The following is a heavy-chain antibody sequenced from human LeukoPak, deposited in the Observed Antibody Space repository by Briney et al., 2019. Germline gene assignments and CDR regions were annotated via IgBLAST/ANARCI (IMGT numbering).Heavy chain of an antibody. V-gene: IGHV4-39*01. D-gene: IGHD3-16*01. CDR3: ARHYAGYFGY. CDR2: IYYSGST. CDR1: GSSISSSSYY. Sequence: PSETLSLTCTVSGSSISSSSYYWGWIRQPPGKGLEWIGSIYYSGSTYYNPSLKSRVTISVDTSKNQFSLKLSSVTAADTAVYYCARHYAGYFGYWGQGTLVTVSS. J-gene: IGHJ4*02.